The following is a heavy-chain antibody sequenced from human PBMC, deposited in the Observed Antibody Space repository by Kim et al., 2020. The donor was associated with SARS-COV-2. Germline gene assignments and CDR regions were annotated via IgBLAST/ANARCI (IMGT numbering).Heavy chain of an antibody. CDR3: ARYTFSSRWNEYFHH. CDR2: ISGSGDYT. J-gene: IGHJ1*01. CDR1: GFTFSTYA. V-gene: IGHV3-23*01. D-gene: IGHD6-13*01. Sequence: GGSLRLSCAASGFTFSTYAMTWVRQAPGKGLECVSGISGSGDYTYYADSVKGRFTISRDNSKNTLYLQMNSLRAEDTAVYYCARYTFSSRWNEYFHHWGQGTLVTVSS.